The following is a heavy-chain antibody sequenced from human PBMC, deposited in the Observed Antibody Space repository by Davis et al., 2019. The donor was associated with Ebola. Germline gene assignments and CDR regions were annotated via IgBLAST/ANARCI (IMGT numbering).Heavy chain of an antibody. CDR2: ISSSSSTI. Sequence: PGGSLRLSCAASGFTFSSYSMNWVRQAPGKGLEWVSYISSSSSTIYYADSVKGRFTISRDNSKNTLYLQMNSLRAEDTAVYYCAKDPGRYYDSSFPYYFDYWGQGTLVTVSS. V-gene: IGHV3-48*01. CDR3: AKDPGRYYDSSFPYYFDY. D-gene: IGHD3-22*01. J-gene: IGHJ4*02. CDR1: GFTFSSYS.